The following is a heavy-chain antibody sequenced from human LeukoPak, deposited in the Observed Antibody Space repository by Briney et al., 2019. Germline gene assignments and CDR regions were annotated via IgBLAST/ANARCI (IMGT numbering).Heavy chain of an antibody. CDR3: ARVVVPAVFDY. CDR1: GGSISSGDYY. Sequence: SETLSLTCTVSGGSISSGDYYWSWIRQPPGKGLEWIGYFYYSGSTYYNPSLKSRVTISVDTSKNQFSLKLSSVTAADTAVYYCARVVVPAVFDYWGQGTLVTVSS. CDR2: FYYSGST. V-gene: IGHV4-30-4*08. J-gene: IGHJ4*02. D-gene: IGHD2-2*01.